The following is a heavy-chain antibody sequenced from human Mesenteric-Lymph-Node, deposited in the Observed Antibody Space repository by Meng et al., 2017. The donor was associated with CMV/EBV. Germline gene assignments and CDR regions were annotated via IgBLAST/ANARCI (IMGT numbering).Heavy chain of an antibody. CDR1: GTSNTYG. J-gene: IGHJ4*01. CDR2: IVPIFGVP. CDR3: ARGSPVRGITNFWFHDD. V-gene: IGHV1-69*17. Sequence: GTSNTYGCSWVRQAPGQGLEWMGGIVPIFGVPSYAQKFQGSVTITADKSTGTVYMELSSLRSEDTAVYYCARGSPVRGITNFWFHDDWGQGTLVTVSS. D-gene: IGHD3-10*01.